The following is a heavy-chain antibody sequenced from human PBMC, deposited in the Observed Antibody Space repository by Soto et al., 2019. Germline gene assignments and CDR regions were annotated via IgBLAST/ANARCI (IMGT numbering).Heavy chain of an antibody. J-gene: IGHJ5*02. Sequence: QVHLQQWGAGLLKPSETLSLTCAVYGGSVNGYYWNWIRQPPGKGLEWIGEINHTGATDYNPSLKSRVTMSVDTSKNPCSLRLSSVTAADTAIYSCATRITVFGLLIPPFDPWGQGTQVTVSS. CDR2: INHTGAT. V-gene: IGHV4-34*02. CDR1: GGSVNGYY. CDR3: ATRITVFGLLIPPFDP. D-gene: IGHD3-3*01.